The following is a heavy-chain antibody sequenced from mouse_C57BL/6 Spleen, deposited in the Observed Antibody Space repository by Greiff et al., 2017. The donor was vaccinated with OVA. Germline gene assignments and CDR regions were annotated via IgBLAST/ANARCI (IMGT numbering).Heavy chain of an antibody. Sequence: VQLQQPGAELVKPGASVKMSCKASGYTFTSYWITWVKQRPGQGLEWIGDIYPGSGSTNYNEKFKSKATLTVDTSSSTAYMQLSSLTSEDSAVYYCARSGLRGTYFDYWGQGTTLTVSS. CDR3: ARSGLRGTYFDY. D-gene: IGHD3-1*01. CDR2: IYPGSGST. V-gene: IGHV1-55*01. J-gene: IGHJ2*01. CDR1: GYTFTSYW.